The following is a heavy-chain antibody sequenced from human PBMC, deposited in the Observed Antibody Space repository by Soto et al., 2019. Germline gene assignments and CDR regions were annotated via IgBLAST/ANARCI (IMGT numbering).Heavy chain of an antibody. CDR1: GYSFTSYW. CDR3: ARGGAAAGTDYNWFDP. D-gene: IGHD6-13*01. V-gene: IGHV5-51*01. J-gene: IGHJ5*02. CDR2: IYPGDSDT. Sequence: GESLKISCKGSGYSFTSYWIGWVRQMPGKGLEWMGIIYPGDSDTRYSPSFQGQVTISADKSISTAYLQWSSLKASDTAMYYCARGGAAAGTDYNWFDPWGQGTLVTVSS.